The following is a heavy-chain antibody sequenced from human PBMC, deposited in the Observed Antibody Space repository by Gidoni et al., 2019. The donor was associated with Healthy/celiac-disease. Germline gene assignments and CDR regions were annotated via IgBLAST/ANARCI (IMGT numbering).Heavy chain of an antibody. D-gene: IGHD6-6*01. CDR3: ARGSWQLVPPEHFDY. V-gene: IGHV3-30-3*01. CDR2: ISYDGSNK. CDR1: GFTFISYA. Sequence: QVQLVESGGGVVQPGRSLRLSCAASGFTFISYAMHWVRQAPGKGLEWVAVISYDGSNKYYADSVKGRFTISRDNSKNTLYLQMNSLRAEDTAVYYCARGSWQLVPPEHFDYWGQGTLVTVSS. J-gene: IGHJ4*02.